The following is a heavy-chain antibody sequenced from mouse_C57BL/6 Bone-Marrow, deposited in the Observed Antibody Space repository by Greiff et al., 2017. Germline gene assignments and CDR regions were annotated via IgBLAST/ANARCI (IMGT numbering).Heavy chain of an antibody. CDR2: INPNNGGT. CDR3: ARGGANWDGHYAMDY. V-gene: IGHV1-22*01. Sequence: VQLQQSGPELVKPGASVKMSCKASGYTFTDYNMHWVKQSHGKSLEWIGYINPNNGGTSYNQKFKGKATLTVNKSSSTAYMELRSLTSEDSAVYYCARGGANWDGHYAMDYWGQGTSVTVAS. D-gene: IGHD4-1*01. CDR1: GYTFTDYN. J-gene: IGHJ4*01.